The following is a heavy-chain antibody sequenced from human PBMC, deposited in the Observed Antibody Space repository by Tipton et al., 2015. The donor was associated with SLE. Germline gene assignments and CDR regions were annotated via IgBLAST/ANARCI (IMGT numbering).Heavy chain of an antibody. Sequence: RSLRLSCAASGFTFSIYAMHWVRQAPGKGLEWVAVISYDGSNKYYADSVKGRFTISRDNSKNTLYLQMNSLRAEDTAVYYCAGELLWFRGYGMDVWGQGTTVTVSS. CDR3: AGELLWFRGYGMDV. CDR1: GFTFSIYA. D-gene: IGHD3-10*01. J-gene: IGHJ6*02. V-gene: IGHV3-30*04. CDR2: ISYDGSNK.